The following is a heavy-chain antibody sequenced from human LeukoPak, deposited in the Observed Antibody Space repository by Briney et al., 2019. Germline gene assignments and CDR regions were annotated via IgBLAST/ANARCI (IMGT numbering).Heavy chain of an antibody. CDR2: INPNSGGT. CDR3: ARALSIAAAGTTGY. D-gene: IGHD6-13*01. J-gene: IGHJ4*02. Sequence: RASVKVSCKASGYTFTGYYMHWVRQAPGQGLEWMGWINPNSGGTNYAQKFQGRVTMTRDTSISTAYMELSRLRSDDTAVYYCARALSIAAAGTTGYWGQGTLVTVSS. CDR1: GYTFTGYY. V-gene: IGHV1-2*02.